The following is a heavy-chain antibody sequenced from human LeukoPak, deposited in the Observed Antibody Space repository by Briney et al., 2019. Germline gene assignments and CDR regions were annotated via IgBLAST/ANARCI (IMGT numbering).Heavy chain of an antibody. J-gene: IGHJ5*02. Sequence: SETLSLTCTVSGGSISTSNYYWGWIRQPPGKGLEWIGSIYYSGSTYYNPSLKSRVTISVDTSKNQFSLKLSSVTAADTAVYYCARDSSDSSSWIYNWFDPWGQGTLVTVSS. CDR3: ARDSSDSSSWIYNWFDP. CDR1: GGSISTSNYY. V-gene: IGHV4-39*07. CDR2: IYYSGST. D-gene: IGHD6-13*01.